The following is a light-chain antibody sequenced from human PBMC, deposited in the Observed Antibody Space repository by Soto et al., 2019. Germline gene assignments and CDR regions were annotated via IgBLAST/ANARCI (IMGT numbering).Light chain of an antibody. J-gene: IGKJ4*01. Sequence: EIVLTQSPGTLSLSPGERATLSCRASQSVSSSYLAWYQQKPGQAPRLLIYGASSRATGIPDRFSGSGSGTDFTLTISRLEAEDFAVYYCQQYGSSFGGGTKVEI. CDR1: QSVSSSY. CDR3: QQYGSS. V-gene: IGKV3-20*01. CDR2: GAS.